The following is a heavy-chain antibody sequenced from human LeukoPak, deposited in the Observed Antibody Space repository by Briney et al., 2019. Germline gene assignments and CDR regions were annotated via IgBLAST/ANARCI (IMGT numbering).Heavy chain of an antibody. CDR1: GFTFSSYS. CDR2: ISSSSSYI. J-gene: IGHJ4*02. V-gene: IGHV3-21*01. Sequence: GGSLRLSCAASGFTFSSYSMNWVRQARGKWLEWVSSISSSSSYIYYADSVKGRFTISRDNAMNSPYLQMNSLRAEDTAVYYCARERETPWVRSDYWGQGTLVTVSS. D-gene: IGHD3-22*01. CDR3: ARERETPWVRSDY.